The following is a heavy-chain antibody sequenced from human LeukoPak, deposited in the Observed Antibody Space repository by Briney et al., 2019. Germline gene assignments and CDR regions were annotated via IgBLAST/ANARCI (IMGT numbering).Heavy chain of an antibody. CDR1: GYDFTGYY. CDR3: ARESPYSSSWFDH. J-gene: IGHJ5*02. Sequence: GASVKVSCTASGYDFTGYYLHWVRQAPGQGLEWMGWINPNNDERNYAQKFRGRVTMTRDTSISTVYMELSSLTSDDTALYYCARESPYSSSWFDHWGQGTLVTVSS. D-gene: IGHD6-13*01. CDR2: INPNNDER. V-gene: IGHV1-2*02.